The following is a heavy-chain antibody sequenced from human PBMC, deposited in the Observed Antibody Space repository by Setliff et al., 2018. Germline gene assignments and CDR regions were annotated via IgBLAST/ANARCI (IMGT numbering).Heavy chain of an antibody. D-gene: IGHD3-22*01. V-gene: IGHV3-30*02. CDR2: IRFDGSNK. J-gene: IGHJ3*01. CDR3: AKSITMIVGGAFDV. CDR1: GYTFNSYN. Sequence: GGSLRLSCAASGYTFNSYNMDWVRQAPGKGLEWVAVIRFDGSNKNYADSVKGRFTISRDNSENTLYLQMNSLRAEDSAMYYCAKSITMIVGGAFDVWGQGTMVTVSS.